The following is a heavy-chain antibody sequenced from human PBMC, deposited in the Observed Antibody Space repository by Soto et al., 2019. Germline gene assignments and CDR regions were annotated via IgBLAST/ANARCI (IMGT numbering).Heavy chain of an antibody. CDR3: ASPKANYYYYYMDV. CDR1: GFTFSSYS. J-gene: IGHJ6*03. Sequence: EGQLVESGGGLVQPGGSLRLSCAASGFTFSSYSMNWVRQAPGKGLEWVSYISSSGSTIYYADSVKGRFTISRDNAKNSLYLQMNSLRAEDTAVYYCASPKANYYYYYMDVWGKGTTVTDSS. V-gene: IGHV3-48*01. CDR2: ISSSGSTI.